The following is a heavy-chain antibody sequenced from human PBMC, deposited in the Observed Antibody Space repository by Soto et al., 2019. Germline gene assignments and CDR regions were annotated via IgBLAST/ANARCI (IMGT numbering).Heavy chain of an antibody. J-gene: IGHJ4*02. CDR1: GGSISSYY. CDR3: ARFVAAAGYYFAY. D-gene: IGHD6-13*01. Sequence: QVQLQESGPGLVKPSETLSLTCTVSGGSISSYYWSWIRQPPGKGLEWIGYIYYSGSTNYNPSLQSRVTKSVDTSKNQFSLKLSSVTAADTAVYYCARFVAAAGYYFAYWGQGTLVTVSS. V-gene: IGHV4-59*01. CDR2: IYYSGST.